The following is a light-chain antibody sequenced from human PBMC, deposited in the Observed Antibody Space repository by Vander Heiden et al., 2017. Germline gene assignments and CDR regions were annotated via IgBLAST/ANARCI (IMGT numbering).Light chain of an antibody. V-gene: IGKV4-1*01. CDR1: QSVLYSSSNQDF. CDR3: QQYYSSPFT. Sequence: DIVMTQSPDSLAVSLVERATINCKSSQSVLYSSSNQDFLAWYQQKPGQPPKLLIYWASTRESGVPDRFSGSGSGTDFTLTISSLQAEDVAVYYCQQYYSSPFTFGPGTKVDIK. CDR2: WAS. J-gene: IGKJ3*01.